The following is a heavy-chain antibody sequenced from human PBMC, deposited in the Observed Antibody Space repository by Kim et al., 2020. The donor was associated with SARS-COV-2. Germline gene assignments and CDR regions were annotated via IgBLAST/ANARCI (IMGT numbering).Heavy chain of an antibody. V-gene: IGHV1-69*04. J-gene: IGHJ4*02. CDR3: ARGGTSGYAYNFDY. D-gene: IGHD3-3*01. Sequence: AQKFQGRVTITADKSTSTAYMELSSLRSEDTAVYYCARGGTSGYAYNFDYWGQGTLVTVSS.